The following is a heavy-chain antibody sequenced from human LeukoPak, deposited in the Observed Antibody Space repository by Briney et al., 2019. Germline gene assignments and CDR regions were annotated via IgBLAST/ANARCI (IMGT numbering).Heavy chain of an antibody. J-gene: IGHJ3*02. Sequence: PSETLSLTCTVSGGSISSYCLNWIRQSPGKGLEWIGYIYYSGRTDYNPSLKSRVTISVDTSKHQFSMKLKSVTAADTAVYFCARGRWLPNAFDIWGQGTMVTVFS. CDR2: IYYSGRT. CDR1: GGSISSYC. V-gene: IGHV4-59*01. D-gene: IGHD5-24*01. CDR3: ARGRWLPNAFDI.